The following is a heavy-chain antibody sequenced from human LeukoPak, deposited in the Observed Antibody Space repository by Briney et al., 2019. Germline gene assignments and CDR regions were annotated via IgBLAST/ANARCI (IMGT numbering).Heavy chain of an antibody. CDR3: ARDILATSIAAPYY. D-gene: IGHD6-13*01. CDR1: GVSISSSPYY. CDR2: IFYSGRT. V-gene: IGHV4-39*07. Sequence: SETLSLTCTVSGVSISSSPYYWGWIRQPPGKGLEWIGSIFYSGRTYYNPSLKSRVTMSVDTSKNQFSLRLSSVNAADTAVYYCARDILATSIAAPYYWGQGTLVTVSS. J-gene: IGHJ4*02.